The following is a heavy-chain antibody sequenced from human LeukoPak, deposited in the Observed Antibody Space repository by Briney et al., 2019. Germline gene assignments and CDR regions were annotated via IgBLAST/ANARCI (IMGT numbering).Heavy chain of an antibody. J-gene: IGHJ5*02. CDR1: GFTFSSYE. D-gene: IGHD5-18*01. CDR3: ATPWGRYSYGLRNWFDP. V-gene: IGHV3-48*03. Sequence: PGGSLRLSCAASGFTFSSYEMNWVRQAPGKGLEWVSYISSSGSTIYYADSVKGRFTISRDNAKNSLYLQMNSLRAEDTAVYYCATPWGRYSYGLRNWFDPWGQGTLVTVSS. CDR2: ISSSGSTI.